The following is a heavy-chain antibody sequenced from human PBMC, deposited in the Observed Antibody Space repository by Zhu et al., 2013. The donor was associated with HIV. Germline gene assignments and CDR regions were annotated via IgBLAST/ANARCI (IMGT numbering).Heavy chain of an antibody. D-gene: IGHD3-10*01. Sequence: VQLVESGGGVVQPGRSLRLSCAASGFTFSTYSMHWVRQAPGKGLEWVAVISYDGNNEYYADSVKGRFTISRDNSKNTLYLQMNSLRAEDTAVYYCARGSGSYFNSPDYWGQGTLVTVSS. V-gene: IGHV3-30-3*01. CDR3: ARGSGSYFNSPDY. CDR2: ISYDGNNE. CDR1: GFTFSTYS. J-gene: IGHJ4*02.